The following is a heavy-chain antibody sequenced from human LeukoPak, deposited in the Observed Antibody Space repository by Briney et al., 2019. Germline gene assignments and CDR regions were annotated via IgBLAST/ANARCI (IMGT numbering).Heavy chain of an antibody. J-gene: IGHJ3*02. Sequence: GGSLRLSCAASGFTFSSYAMHWVRQAPGKGLEWVAVISYDGSNKYYADSVKGRFTISRDNSKNTLYLQMNSLRAEDTAVYYCARDRDGDYGSGAFDIWGQGTMVTVSS. CDR2: ISYDGSNK. V-gene: IGHV3-30-3*01. CDR3: ARDRDGDYGSGAFDI. CDR1: GFTFSSYA. D-gene: IGHD4-17*01.